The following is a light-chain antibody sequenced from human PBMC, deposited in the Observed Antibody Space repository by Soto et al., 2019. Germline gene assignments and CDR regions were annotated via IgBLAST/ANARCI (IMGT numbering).Light chain of an antibody. CDR2: IAS. J-gene: IGKJ2*01. Sequence: DIQLTQSPSFLSASVGDRVTITCRASQGIRSYLAWYQQKPGKAPKLLISIASTLQSGVPSRFSGSESGTEFTLTISSLQPEDFATYYCQQLNSFPHTFGQGTKLEIK. CDR3: QQLNSFPHT. CDR1: QGIRSY. V-gene: IGKV1-9*01.